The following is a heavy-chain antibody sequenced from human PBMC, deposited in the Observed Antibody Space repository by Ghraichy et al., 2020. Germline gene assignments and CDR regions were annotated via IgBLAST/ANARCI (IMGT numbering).Heavy chain of an antibody. V-gene: IGHV3-7*01. CDR2: IKQDGSEQ. CDR3: ARDRDGGWALAF. J-gene: IGHJ3*01. D-gene: IGHD6-19*01. CDR1: GFIFSNYW. Sequence: GGSLRLSCAASGFIFSNYWMSWVRQAPGKGLEWVAKIKQDGSEQYYVDSVEGRFTISRDNAKNSLYLQMNSLRAEDTAVYLCARDRDGGWALAFWGQGTMVSVSS.